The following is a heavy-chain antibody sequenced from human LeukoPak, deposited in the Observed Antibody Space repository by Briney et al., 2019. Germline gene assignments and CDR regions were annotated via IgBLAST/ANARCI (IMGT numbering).Heavy chain of an antibody. CDR2: IYHSGST. D-gene: IGHD3-3*01. V-gene: IGHV4-30-2*01. CDR3: ARSTFYDFWSGYYPPAFDY. J-gene: IGHJ4*02. CDR1: GGSISSGGYY. Sequence: SETLSLTCTVSGGSISSGGYYWSWIRQPPGKGLEWIGYIYHSGSTYYNPSLKSRVTISVDRSKNQFSLKLSSVTAADAAVYYCARSTFYDFWSGYYPPAFDYWGQGTLVTVSS.